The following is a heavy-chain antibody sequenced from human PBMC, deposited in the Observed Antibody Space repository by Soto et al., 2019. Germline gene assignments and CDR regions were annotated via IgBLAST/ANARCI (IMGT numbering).Heavy chain of an antibody. Sequence: LRLSCAASGFTFSSYAMSWVRQAPGKGLEWVSAISGSGGSTYYADSVKGRFTISRDNSKNTLYLQMNSLRAEDTAVYYCAKDRANYDFWSGIGTGGRRVGWFDPWGQGTLVTVSS. V-gene: IGHV3-23*01. CDR2: ISGSGGST. CDR3: AKDRANYDFWSGIGTGGRRVGWFDP. D-gene: IGHD3-3*01. J-gene: IGHJ5*02. CDR1: GFTFSSYA.